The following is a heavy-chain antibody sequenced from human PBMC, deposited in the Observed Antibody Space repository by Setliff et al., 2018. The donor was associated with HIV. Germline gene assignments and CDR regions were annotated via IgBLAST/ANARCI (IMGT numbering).Heavy chain of an antibody. CDR3: ARLDLTTAGQIGYFHH. CDR1: GDSISGSY. J-gene: IGHJ1*01. CDR2: IYASGSA. V-gene: IGHV4-4*09. D-gene: IGHD6-13*01. Sequence: TCTVSGDSISGSYWCWIRQPPGKGLEWIGYIYASGSANHNPSLKSRVSISVDTSKNQLSLKLSSVTATDTAVYYCARLDLTTAGQIGYFHHWGQGTQVTVSS.